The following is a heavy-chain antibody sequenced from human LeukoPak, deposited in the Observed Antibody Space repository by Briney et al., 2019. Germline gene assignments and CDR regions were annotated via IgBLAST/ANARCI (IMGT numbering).Heavy chain of an antibody. D-gene: IGHD2-2*01. CDR2: INEDGSVT. CDR3: ATGRLQPAH. Sequence: GGSLRLSRVVSGISFSGSWTTWVRQAPGRGLESVANINEDGSVTYFVDSVKGRFAISRDNANNSVFLQLKSLRAEDTAVYYCATGRLQPAHWGQGTLVTVSS. V-gene: IGHV3-7*01. J-gene: IGHJ4*02. CDR1: GISFSGSW.